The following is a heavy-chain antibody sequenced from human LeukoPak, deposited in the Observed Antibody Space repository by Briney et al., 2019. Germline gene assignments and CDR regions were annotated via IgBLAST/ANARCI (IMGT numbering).Heavy chain of an antibody. D-gene: IGHD7-27*01. CDR1: GFTFSSYA. J-gene: IGHJ4*02. CDR3: AKEVSGTGDPYFDY. V-gene: IGHV3-23*01. CDR2: ISGSGGGT. Sequence: PGGSLRLSCAASGFTFSSYAMSWVRQAPGKGLDWVSAISGSGGGTYYADSVQGRFTISRDNSENTLYLQMNSLRAEDTALYYCAKEVSGTGDPYFDYWGQGTLVTVSS.